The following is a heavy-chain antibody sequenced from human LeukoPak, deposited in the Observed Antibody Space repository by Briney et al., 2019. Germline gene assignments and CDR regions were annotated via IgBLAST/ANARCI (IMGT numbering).Heavy chain of an antibody. CDR3: ARVSGYDWGGFDY. CDR2: ISSSSSYI. Sequence: GGSLRLSCAASGFTFSSYSMNWVRQAPGKGLEWVSSISSSSSYIYYADSVKGRFTISRDNVKNSLYLQMNSLRAEDTAVYYCARVSGYDWGGFDYWGQGTLVTVSS. D-gene: IGHD5-12*01. J-gene: IGHJ4*02. CDR1: GFTFSSYS. V-gene: IGHV3-21*01.